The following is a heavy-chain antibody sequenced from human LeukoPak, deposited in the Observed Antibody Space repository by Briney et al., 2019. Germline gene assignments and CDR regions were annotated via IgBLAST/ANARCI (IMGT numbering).Heavy chain of an antibody. CDR1: GYSFTSYW. Sequence: GESLQISCKGSGYSFTSYWYGWGGQMPGKGLQGMGFVFPGDSNTRYSPSFQGQVTISVDTSTNTAYLHWSSLKASDTAVDYFARHHFREDGGASWFDPWGQGTLVTVSP. D-gene: IGHD3-10*01. J-gene: IGHJ5*02. V-gene: IGHV5-51*01. CDR2: VFPGDSNT. CDR3: ARHHFREDGGASWFDP.